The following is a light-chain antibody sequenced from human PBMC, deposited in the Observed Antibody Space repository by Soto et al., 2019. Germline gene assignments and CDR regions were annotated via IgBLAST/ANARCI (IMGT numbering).Light chain of an antibody. J-gene: IGKJ4*01. V-gene: IGKV3-11*01. CDR2: DAS. CDR3: HHAGT. Sequence: ELVLIQSPATLSLSPGERATLSCRASQSLSTYLGWYQQKPGQAPRLLIYDASNRAAGIPARFSGSGSGTDFTLTIDSLEPEDYAIYYCHHAGTFGGGTKVDIK. CDR1: QSLSTY.